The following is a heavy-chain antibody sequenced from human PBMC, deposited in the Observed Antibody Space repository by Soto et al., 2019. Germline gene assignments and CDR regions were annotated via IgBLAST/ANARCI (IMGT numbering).Heavy chain of an antibody. CDR2: INPSGGST. Sequence: ASVKVSFKASGYTFTSYYMHWVRQAPGQGLEWMGIINPSGGSTSYAQKFQGRVTMTRDTSTSTVYMELSSLRSEDTAVYYCARVLFILVKSAPPPPPLDYWGQGTLVTVSS. CDR1: GYTFTSYY. V-gene: IGHV1-46*01. D-gene: IGHD2-2*01. J-gene: IGHJ4*02. CDR3: ARVLFILVKSAPPPPPLDY.